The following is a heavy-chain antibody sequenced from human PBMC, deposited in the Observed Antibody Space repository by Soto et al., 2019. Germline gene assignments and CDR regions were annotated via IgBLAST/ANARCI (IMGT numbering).Heavy chain of an antibody. CDR2: FDHEDGET. V-gene: IGHV1-24*01. D-gene: IGHD1-26*01. J-gene: IGHJ3*01. Sequence: ASVQVSCKVSGYTLTELSMHWVRQAPGKGLEWMGGFDHEDGETIYGQKFQGRVTMTEDTSTDTAYMELSSLRSEDTAVYYCATDQIIEGAGKGAFDLWGQGTMVTVSS. CDR3: ATDQIIEGAGKGAFDL. CDR1: GYTLTELS.